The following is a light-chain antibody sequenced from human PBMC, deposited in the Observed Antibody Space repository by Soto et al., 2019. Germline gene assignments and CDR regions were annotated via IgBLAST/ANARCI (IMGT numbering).Light chain of an antibody. CDR2: LEGSGSY. CDR1: SGHSSYI. V-gene: IGLV4-60*02. J-gene: IGLJ3*02. Sequence: QAVVTQSSSASASLGSSVKLICTLSSGHSSYIIAWHQQQPGKAPRYLMKLEGSGSYNKGSGVPDRFSGSSSGADRYLTISNLQFEDEADYYCETWDSNTHVFGGGTKLTVL. CDR3: ETWDSNTHV.